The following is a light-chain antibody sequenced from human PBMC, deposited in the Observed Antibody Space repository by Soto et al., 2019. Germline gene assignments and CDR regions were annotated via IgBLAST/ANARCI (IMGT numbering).Light chain of an antibody. J-gene: IGLJ1*01. V-gene: IGLV2-23*01. CDR3: CSYAARSPYV. CDR2: EAT. CDR1: SSDVGSYNL. Sequence: QSALTQPASVSGSPGQSITISCTGTSSDVGSYNLVSWYQQHPGKAPNLIIYEATKRPSGVSSRCSGSKSGNTASLTISGLQAEDEADYYCCSYAARSPYVFGTGTQLTVL.